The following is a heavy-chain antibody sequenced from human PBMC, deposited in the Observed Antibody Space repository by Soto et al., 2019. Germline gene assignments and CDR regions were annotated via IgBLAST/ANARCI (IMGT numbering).Heavy chain of an antibody. D-gene: IGHD3-3*01. CDR2: ISGSGGST. CDR1: GFTFSSYA. CDR3: AKEVGLNYDFWSGYPGYFDY. J-gene: IGHJ4*02. Sequence: GGSLRLSCPASGFTFSSYAMSWVRQAPKKGLEWVSAISGSGGSTYYADSVKGRFTISRDNSKNTLYLQMNSLRAEDTAVYYCAKEVGLNYDFWSGYPGYFDYWGQGTLVTVSS. V-gene: IGHV3-23*01.